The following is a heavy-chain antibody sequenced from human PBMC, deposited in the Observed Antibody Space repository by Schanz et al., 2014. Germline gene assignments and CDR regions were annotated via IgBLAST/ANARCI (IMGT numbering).Heavy chain of an antibody. CDR3: ARARSWPDY. D-gene: IGHD6-13*01. Sequence: QVQLQQWGAGVLKPSETLSLSCTVSGGSISSGGYYWSWIRQHPGKGLEWIGYIYDGGSTYYNPSLKSRVTISVDTSKNQFSLRLSSVTAADTAVYYCARARSWPDYWGQGTLVTVSS. V-gene: IGHV4-31*03. J-gene: IGHJ4*02. CDR2: IYDGGST. CDR1: GGSISSGGYY.